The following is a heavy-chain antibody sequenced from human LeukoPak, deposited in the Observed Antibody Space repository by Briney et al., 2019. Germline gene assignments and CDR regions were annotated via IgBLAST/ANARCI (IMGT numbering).Heavy chain of an antibody. V-gene: IGHV3-7*01. Sequence: GGPLRRTSATSGFLYTSYWLRYLRPRPGKGLEWVANINIEGSQKNYVDSVKGRFTISRDNAENSLYLQLNSLRAEDAAMYFCARDVPNGFFDYWGQGALVTVSS. CDR2: INIEGSQK. CDR1: GFLYTSYW. J-gene: IGHJ4*02. CDR3: ARDVPNGFFDY. D-gene: IGHD2-8*01.